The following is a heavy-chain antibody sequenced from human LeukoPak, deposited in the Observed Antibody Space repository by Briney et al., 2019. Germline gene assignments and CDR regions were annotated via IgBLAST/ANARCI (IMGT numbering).Heavy chain of an antibody. V-gene: IGHV3-7*01. CDR1: GFIFSDFW. J-gene: IGHJ4*02. CDR3: ATRESSMARSH. Sequence: PGGSLRLPCVASGFIFSDFWMNWVRLVPGKGLEWVANINEDGSVQDYVGSVRGRFTISRDNAKNSLYLHMNSVRVEDTAVYYCATRESSMARSHWCQGTLVTISS. CDR2: INEDGSVQ. D-gene: IGHD3-10*01.